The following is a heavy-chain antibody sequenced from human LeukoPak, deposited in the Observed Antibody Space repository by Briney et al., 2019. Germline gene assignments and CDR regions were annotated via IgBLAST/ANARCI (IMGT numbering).Heavy chain of an antibody. J-gene: IGHJ4*02. CDR3: ASSTYYYDSRGYKNREFDY. V-gene: IGHV1-69*13. D-gene: IGHD3-22*01. CDR1: GGTFSSCA. Sequence: SVKVSCKASGGTFSSCAISWVRQAPGQGLEWMGGIIPIFGTANYAQKFQGRVTITADESTSTAYMELSSLRSEDTAVYYCASSTYYYDSRGYKNREFDYWGQGTLVTVSS. CDR2: IIPIFGTA.